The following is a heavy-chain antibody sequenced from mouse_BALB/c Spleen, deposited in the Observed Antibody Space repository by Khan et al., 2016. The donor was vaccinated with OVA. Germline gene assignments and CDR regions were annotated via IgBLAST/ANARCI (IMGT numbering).Heavy chain of an antibody. CDR2: ISPGRGDT. Sequence: QVQLQQSVAELARPGASVKLSFKASGYTFPDYYINWVKQRTGQGLEWIGEISPGRGDTYYHEKFKGQAPLTADKSSTTAYMQLSSLTSEASAVEFCARRNYFGYTFAYWGQGTLVTVSA. CDR3: ARRNYFGYTFAY. V-gene: IGHV1-77*01. CDR1: GYTFPDYY. J-gene: IGHJ3*01. D-gene: IGHD1-2*01.